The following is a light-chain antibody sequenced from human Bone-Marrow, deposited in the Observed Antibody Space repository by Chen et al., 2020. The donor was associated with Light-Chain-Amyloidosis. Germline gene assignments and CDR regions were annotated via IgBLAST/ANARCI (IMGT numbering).Light chain of an antibody. CDR1: QTVSTY. CDR3: QHRILWPSLT. V-gene: IGKV3-11*01. J-gene: IGKJ4*01. CDR2: DAS. Sequence: EIVLTQSPATLSVSPGERAPPSCRASQTVSTYLAWYQQKPGQSHRLLISDASYRATGIPARFSGSGSGTDFSLTISCLDPEDSAVYYCQHRILWPSLTFGEGTKVGIK.